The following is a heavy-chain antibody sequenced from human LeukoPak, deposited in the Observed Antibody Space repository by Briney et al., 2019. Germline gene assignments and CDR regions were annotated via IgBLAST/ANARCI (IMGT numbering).Heavy chain of an antibody. D-gene: IGHD3-3*01. CDR2: IYPGDSDT. CDR3: ARHRASRFLEWLNPYYMDV. J-gene: IGHJ6*03. Sequence: GESLKISCKGSGYSFTSYWIGWVRQMPGKGLEWMGIIYPGDSDTRYSPSFQGQVTISADKSISTAYLQWSSLKASDTAMYYCARHRASRFLEWLNPYYMDVWGKGTTVTVSS. CDR1: GYSFTSYW. V-gene: IGHV5-51*01.